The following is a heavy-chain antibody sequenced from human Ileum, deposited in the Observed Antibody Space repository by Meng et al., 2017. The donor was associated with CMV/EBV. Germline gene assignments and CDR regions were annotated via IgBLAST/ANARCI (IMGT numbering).Heavy chain of an antibody. V-gene: IGHV3-30*19. CDR3: ARDEYQLLLYYFDY. CDR1: GFIFSNYG. CDR2: IRYDGSNK. D-gene: IGHD2-2*01. Sequence: GESLKISCAASGFIFSNYGMHWVRQAPGKGLEWVAVIRYDGSNKYYADSVKGRFTISRDNSKNTLYLQMNSLRAEDTAVYYCARDEYQLLLYYFDYWGQGTLVTVSS. J-gene: IGHJ4*02.